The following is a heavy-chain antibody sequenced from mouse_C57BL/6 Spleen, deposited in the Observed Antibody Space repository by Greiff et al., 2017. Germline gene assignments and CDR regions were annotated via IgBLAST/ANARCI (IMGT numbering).Heavy chain of an antibody. J-gene: IGHJ2*01. D-gene: IGHD4-1*01. CDR1: GYTFTDYY. Sequence: EVQLQQSGPELVKPGASVKISCKASGYTFTDYYMNWVKQSHGKSLEWIGDINPNNGGTSYNQKFKGKATLTVDKSSSTAYMELRSLTSEDSAVYYCARRLTGFDYWGQGTTRTVSS. V-gene: IGHV1-26*01. CDR2: INPNNGGT. CDR3: ARRLTGFDY.